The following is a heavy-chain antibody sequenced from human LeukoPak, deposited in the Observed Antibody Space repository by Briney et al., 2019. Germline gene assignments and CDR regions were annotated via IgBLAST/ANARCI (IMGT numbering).Heavy chain of an antibody. CDR2: IIPILGIA. D-gene: IGHD3-22*01. Sequence: GASVKVSCKASGGTFSSYAISWVRQAPGQGLEWMGRIIPILGIANYAQKFQGRVTITADKSTSTAYMELSSLRSEDTAVYYCARGTSGYYDSSGYYSLDYWGQGTLVTVSS. CDR1: GGTFSSYA. CDR3: ARGTSGYYDSSGYYSLDY. V-gene: IGHV1-69*04. J-gene: IGHJ4*02.